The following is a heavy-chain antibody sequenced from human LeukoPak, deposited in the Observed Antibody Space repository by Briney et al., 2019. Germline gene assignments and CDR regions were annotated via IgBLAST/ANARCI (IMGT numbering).Heavy chain of an antibody. CDR1: GFTFSSYW. V-gene: IGHV3-74*01. CDR3: ARDPIILRYFDWYEGSYGMDV. J-gene: IGHJ6*02. D-gene: IGHD3-9*01. Sequence: GGSLRLSCAASGFTFSSYWMHWVRQAPGKGLVWVSHINSDGSSRTYADSVKGRFTISRDNAKSTLYLQMNSLRAEDTAVYYCARDPIILRYFDWYEGSYGMDVWGQGTTVTVSS. CDR2: INSDGSSR.